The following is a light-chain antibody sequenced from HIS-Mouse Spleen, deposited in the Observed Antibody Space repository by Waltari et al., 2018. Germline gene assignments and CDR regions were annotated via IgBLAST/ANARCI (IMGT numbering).Light chain of an antibody. CDR1: SLRSYS. Sequence: SSELTQDPAVSVALGQTVRIPSQVDSLRSYSSTLYQQKPGQAPVLVIYGKNNRPSGIPDRFSGSSSGNTASLTITGAQAEDEADYYCNSRDSSGNHLVVFGGGTKLTVL. V-gene: IGLV3-19*01. J-gene: IGLJ2*01. CDR2: GKN. CDR3: NSRDSSGNHLVV.